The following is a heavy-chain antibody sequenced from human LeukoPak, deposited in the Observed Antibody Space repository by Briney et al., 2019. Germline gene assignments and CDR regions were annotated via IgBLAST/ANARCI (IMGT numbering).Heavy chain of an antibody. V-gene: IGHV3-33*01. CDR3: ARDRSSSWSHFDY. CDR2: IWHDGNSK. D-gene: IGHD6-13*01. Sequence: PGGSLRLSCGASAFTFRSYGINWVRQAPGKGLEWVAVIWHDGNSKYYADSVKGRFTISRDNSKNTLYLQMNSLRVEDTAVYCCARDRSSSWSHFDYWGQGTLVTVSS. J-gene: IGHJ4*02. CDR1: AFTFRSYG.